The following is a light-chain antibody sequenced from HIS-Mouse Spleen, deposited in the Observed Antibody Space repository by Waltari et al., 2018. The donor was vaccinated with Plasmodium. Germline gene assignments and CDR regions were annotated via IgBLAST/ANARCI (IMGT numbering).Light chain of an antibody. V-gene: IGLV3-9*01. CDR3: QVWDSSTVV. Sequence: SYELTQPLSVSVALGQTARITCGGNNIGSKNVHWYQQKPGQAPVLVIYRDSNRPSGIPERFSGSNSGNTATLTIIRAQAGDEADYYCQVWDSSTVVFGGGTKLTVL. CDR2: RDS. CDR1: NIGSKN. J-gene: IGLJ2*01.